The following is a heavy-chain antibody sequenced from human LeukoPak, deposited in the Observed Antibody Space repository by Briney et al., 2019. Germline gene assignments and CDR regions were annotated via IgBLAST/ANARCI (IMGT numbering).Heavy chain of an antibody. CDR2: IKQDGSEK. CDR1: GFSFSNYW. D-gene: IGHD5-12*01. CDR3: ARDRSGFYSVDY. Sequence: GGSLRLSCAASGFSFSNYWMGWVRQAPGKGLEWVANIKQDGSEKRYVDPVKGRFTISRDNAKNSLYLQMNSLRAEDTGVYYCARDRSGFYSVDYWGQGTLVTVSS. V-gene: IGHV3-7*01. J-gene: IGHJ4*02.